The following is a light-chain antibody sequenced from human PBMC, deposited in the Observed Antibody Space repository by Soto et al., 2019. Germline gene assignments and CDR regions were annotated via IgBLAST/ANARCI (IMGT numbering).Light chain of an antibody. J-gene: IGLJ2*01. V-gene: IGLV2-14*01. CDR2: EVS. CDR1: SSDVGGYNY. CDR3: SSYTRGSALV. Sequence: QSVLTQPASVSGSPGQSITISCTGTSSDVGGYNYVSWYQQHPGKAPKRMIYEVSNRPSGVSNRFSGSKSGNTASLTISGLQAEDEADYYCSSYTRGSALVFGGGTQLTVL.